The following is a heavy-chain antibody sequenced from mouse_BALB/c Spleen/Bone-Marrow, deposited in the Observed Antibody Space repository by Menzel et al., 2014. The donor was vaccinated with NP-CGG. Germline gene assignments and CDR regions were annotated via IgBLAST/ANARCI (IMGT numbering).Heavy chain of an antibody. CDR2: ISYSGST. J-gene: IGHJ2*01. V-gene: IGHV3-2*02. CDR3: AREGLPTVVDYFDY. CDR1: GYSITSDYA. D-gene: IGHD1-1*01. Sequence: DVQLVESGPGLVKPSQSLSLTCTVTGYSITSDYAWNWIRQFPGNKLEWMGYISYSGSTSYNPSLKSRISITRDTSKNQFFLQLNSVTTEDTATYYCAREGLPTVVDYFDYWGQGTTLTVSS.